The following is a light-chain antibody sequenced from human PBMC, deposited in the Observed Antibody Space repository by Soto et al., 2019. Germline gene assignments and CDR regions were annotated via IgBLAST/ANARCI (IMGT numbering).Light chain of an antibody. CDR3: QAWDSSTAV. J-gene: IGLJ3*02. CDR2: QDT. CDR1: KLGDKY. V-gene: IGLV3-1*01. Sequence: SYELTQPPSVSVSPGQTASITCYGDKLGDKYASWYQQKPGQSPVLVISQDTRRPSGIPERFSGSNSGNTATLTISGTQAMDEADYYCQAWDSSTAVFGGGTKLTVL.